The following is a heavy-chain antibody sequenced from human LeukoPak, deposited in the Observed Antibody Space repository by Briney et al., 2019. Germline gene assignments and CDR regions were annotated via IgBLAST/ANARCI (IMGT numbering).Heavy chain of an antibody. CDR1: GGSISSSSYY. CDR3: ARQDDYYYYGMDV. J-gene: IGHJ6*02. CDR2: IYYSGST. Sequence: SETLSLTCTVSGGSISSSSYYWGWIRQPPGKGLEWIGSIYYSGSTYYNPSLKSRVTISVDTSQNQFSLKLSSVTAADTAVYYCARQDDYYYYGMDVWGQGTTVTVSS. V-gene: IGHV4-39*01.